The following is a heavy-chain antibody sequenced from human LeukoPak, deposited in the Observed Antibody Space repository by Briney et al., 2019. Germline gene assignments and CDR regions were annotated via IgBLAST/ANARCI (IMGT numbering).Heavy chain of an antibody. V-gene: IGHV4-34*01. CDR2: VNHSGST. CDR3: ASLLGVTN. CDR1: GGSFSGYY. J-gene: IGHJ4*02. Sequence: SETLSLTCAVYGGSFSGYYWSWIRQPPGKGLEWIGEVNHSGSTNYNPSLKSRVTISVDTSKNQFSLKLSSVTAADTAVYFCASLLGVTNWGQGTLVTVSS. D-gene: IGHD3-10*01.